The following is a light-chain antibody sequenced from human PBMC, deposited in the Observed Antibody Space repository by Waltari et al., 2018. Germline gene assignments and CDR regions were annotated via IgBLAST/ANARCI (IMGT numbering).Light chain of an antibody. Sequence: QSALTQPASVSGSPGQSITISCTGTSSDVGGYNSVSWYQQHPGKAPKLMIYDVSKRPSGVSNRFSGSKSDNTASLTISGLQAEDEADYYCSSYTSSSTYVFGTGTKVTVL. CDR1: SSDVGGYNS. CDR2: DVS. CDR3: SSYTSSSTYV. V-gene: IGLV2-14*01. J-gene: IGLJ1*01.